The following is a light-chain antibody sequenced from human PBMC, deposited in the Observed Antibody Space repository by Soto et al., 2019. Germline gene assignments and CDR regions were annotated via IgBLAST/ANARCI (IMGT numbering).Light chain of an antibody. V-gene: IGLV2-14*01. CDR2: EVS. CDR1: SSDVGGYNY. Sequence: QSALTQPASVSGYPGQSITISCTGRSSDVGGYNYVSWYQQHPGKAPKFMIYEVSRRPSGVSNRFSGSKSGNTASLTVSGLQAEDEADYYCSSYTGGNPSDVFGTGTKVTVL. CDR3: SSYTGGNPSDV. J-gene: IGLJ1*01.